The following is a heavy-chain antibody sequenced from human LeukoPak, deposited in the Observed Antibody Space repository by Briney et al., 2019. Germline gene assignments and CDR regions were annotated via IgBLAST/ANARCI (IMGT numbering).Heavy chain of an antibody. CDR3: ARDPGYCSSTSCLTFDY. CDR2: ISAYNGNT. V-gene: IGHV1-18*01. Sequence: ASVKVSCKAYGYTFTSYGISWVRQAPGQGLEWMGWISAYNGNTNYAQKLQGRVTMTTDTSTSTAYMELRSLRSDDTAVYYCARDPGYCSSTSCLTFDYWGQGTLVTVSS. D-gene: IGHD2-2*01. CDR1: GYTFTSYG. J-gene: IGHJ4*02.